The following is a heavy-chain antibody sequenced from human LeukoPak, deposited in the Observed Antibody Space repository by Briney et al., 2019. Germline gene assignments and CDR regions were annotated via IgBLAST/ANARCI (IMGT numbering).Heavy chain of an antibody. CDR2: IIPIFGTA. CDR1: GGTFSSYA. Sequence: GASVKVSCKASGGTFSSYAISWVRQAPGQGLEWMGGIIPIFGTANYAQKFQGRVTITTDESTSTAYMELSSLRSEDTAVYYCALTRDGYNHHFDYWGQGTLVTVSS. CDR3: ALTRDGYNHHFDY. V-gene: IGHV1-69*05. J-gene: IGHJ4*02. D-gene: IGHD5-24*01.